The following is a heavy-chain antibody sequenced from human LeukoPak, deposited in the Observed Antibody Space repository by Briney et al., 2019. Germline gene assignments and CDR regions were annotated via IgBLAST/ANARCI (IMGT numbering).Heavy chain of an antibody. J-gene: IGHJ4*02. D-gene: IGHD6-19*01. V-gene: IGHV4-59*08. CDR2: IYYSGST. Sequence: SETLSLTCTVSGGSISSYYWSWIRQPPGKGLEWIGYIYYSGSTNYNPSLKSRVTISVDTSKNQFSLKLSSVTAADTAMYYCARHGSGWYGGDDWGQGTLGTVSS. CDR3: ARHGSGWYGGDD. CDR1: GGSISSYY.